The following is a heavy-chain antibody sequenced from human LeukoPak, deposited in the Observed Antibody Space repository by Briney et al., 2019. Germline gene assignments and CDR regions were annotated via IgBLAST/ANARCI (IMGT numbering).Heavy chain of an antibody. CDR1: GFTVSSNY. Sequence: PGGSLRLSCAASGFTVSSNYMSWVRQAPGKGLEWVSVIYSGGSTYYADSVKGRFTISRDNSKNTLYLQMNSLKTEDTAVYCCCTHHTSSSCIFWGQGTLVTVSS. J-gene: IGHJ4*02. D-gene: IGHD2-15*01. CDR3: CTHHTSSSCIF. V-gene: IGHV3-53*01. CDR2: IYSGGST.